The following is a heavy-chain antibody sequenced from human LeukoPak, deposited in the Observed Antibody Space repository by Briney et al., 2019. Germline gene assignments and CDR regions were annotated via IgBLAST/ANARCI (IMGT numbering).Heavy chain of an antibody. CDR1: GGSISSYY. J-gene: IGHJ4*02. Sequence: PSETLSLTCTVSGGSISSYYWSWIRQPPGKGLEWIGYIYYSGSTNYNPSLKSRFTISVDTSKNQLSLKLNSVTPEDTAVYYCARESGLKYDSSGTGEFYYWGQGTLVTVSS. CDR3: ARESGLKYDSSGTGEFYY. V-gene: IGHV4-59*12. CDR2: IYYSGST. D-gene: IGHD3-22*01.